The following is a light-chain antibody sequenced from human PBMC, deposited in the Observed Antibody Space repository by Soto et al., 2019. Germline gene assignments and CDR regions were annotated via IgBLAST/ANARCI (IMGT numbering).Light chain of an antibody. CDR2: KAS. V-gene: IGKV1-5*03. J-gene: IGKJ5*01. Sequence: IQMTHSPSTLPSSLLDIFTITVRASQSISNWLAWYQQKPGKAPKLLIYKASTLKSGVPSRFSGSGSGTEFTLTISGLLPEDFATYHCQQLNTLPFTFGQGTRLEIK. CDR3: QQLNTLPFT. CDR1: QSISNW.